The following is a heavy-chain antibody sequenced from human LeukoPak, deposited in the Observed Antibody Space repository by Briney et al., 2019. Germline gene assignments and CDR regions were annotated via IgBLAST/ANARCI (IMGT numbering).Heavy chain of an antibody. V-gene: IGHV3-30-3*01. CDR3: ARDHYLSGLYYYDSSGSDY. CDR1: GFTFSSYA. CDR2: ISYDGSNK. Sequence: GGSLRLSCAASGFTFSSYAMHWVRQAPGKGLEWVAVISYDGSNKYYADSVKGRFTISRDNSKKTLYLQMNSLRAEDTAVYYCARDHYLSGLYYYDSSGSDYWGQGTLVTVSS. J-gene: IGHJ4*02. D-gene: IGHD3-22*01.